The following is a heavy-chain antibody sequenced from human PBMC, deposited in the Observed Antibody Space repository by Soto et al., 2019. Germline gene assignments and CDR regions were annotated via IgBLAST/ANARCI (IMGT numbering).Heavy chain of an antibody. CDR3: ARGTIPYYYYGMDV. V-gene: IGHV4-59*01. CDR1: GDSISSYY. CDR2: IYDSGRT. Sequence: QVQLQESGPGLVKPSETLSLTCTVSGDSISSYYWTWIRQPPGEGLEWIGYIYDSGRTYYNPSLKSRVTISVDTSKNQFSLRLSSVSAADTAVYDCARGTIPYYYYGMDVWGQGATVTVSS. J-gene: IGHJ6*02. D-gene: IGHD3-10*01.